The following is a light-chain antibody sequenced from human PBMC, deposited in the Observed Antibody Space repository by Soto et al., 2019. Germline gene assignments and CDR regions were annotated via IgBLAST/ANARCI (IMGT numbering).Light chain of an antibody. CDR3: QQYNSWSPIT. Sequence: EIVMTQSPATLSVSPGERATLSCRASQSISNKVVWYQQKLGQAPRLLIHGASTRATGIPARFSGSGSGTEVTLTISSLQAEDCAVYYCQQYNSWSPITFGQGTRLENK. J-gene: IGKJ5*01. V-gene: IGKV3-15*01. CDR1: QSISNK. CDR2: GAS.